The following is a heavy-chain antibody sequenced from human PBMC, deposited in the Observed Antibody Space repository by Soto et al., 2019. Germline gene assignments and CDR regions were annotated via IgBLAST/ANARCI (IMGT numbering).Heavy chain of an antibody. J-gene: IGHJ4*02. CDR2: IYDSGSA. V-gene: IGHV4-59*01. CDR3: ARRWGGTFDY. Sequence: SETLSLTCTVSGGSISSYYWSWIRQPPGKGLEWIGYIYDSGSANYNPSLKSRVTISVDTSKNQFSLKLSSVTAADTAVYYCARRWGGTFDYWGQGTLVTVSS. D-gene: IGHD2-21*01. CDR1: GGSISSYY.